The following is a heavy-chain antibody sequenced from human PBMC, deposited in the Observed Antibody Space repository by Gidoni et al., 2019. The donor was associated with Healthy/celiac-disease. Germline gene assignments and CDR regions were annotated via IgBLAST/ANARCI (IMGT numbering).Heavy chain of an antibody. CDR2: ISSSSSYI. J-gene: IGHJ6*02. CDR1: GFTFSSYS. D-gene: IGHD4-17*01. Sequence: EVQLVESGGGLVKPGGSLRLSCAASGFTFSSYSMNWVRQAPGKGLEWVSSISSSSSYIYYADSVKGRFTISRDNAKNSLYLQMNSLRAEDTAVYYCAQNSKDVYGVRYGMDVWGQGTTVTVSS. V-gene: IGHV3-21*01. CDR3: AQNSKDVYGVRYGMDV.